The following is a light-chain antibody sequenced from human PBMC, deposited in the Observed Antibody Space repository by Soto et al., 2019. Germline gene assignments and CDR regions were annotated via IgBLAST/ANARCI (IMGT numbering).Light chain of an antibody. CDR3: QQYNNWPYT. CDR1: PISSN. J-gene: IGKJ2*01. CDR2: GAS. Sequence: VVTQSPASLSVSPGDRVTISCRAGPISSNLAWHQQRPGQAPRLLIYGASVRATGVPARFSGSGSGTEFTLTINSLQSEDSAVSFCQQYNNWPYTFGQGTKVDIK. V-gene: IGKV3-15*01.